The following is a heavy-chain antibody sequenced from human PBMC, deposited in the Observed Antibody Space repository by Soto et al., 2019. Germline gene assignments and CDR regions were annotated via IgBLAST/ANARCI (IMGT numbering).Heavy chain of an antibody. D-gene: IGHD6-19*01. V-gene: IGHV3-30*03. Sequence: QVQLVESGGGVVQPGRSLRLSCAASGFTFSSYGMHWVRQAPGKGLEWVAIISYDGSNNYYADSVRGRFTISRDNSKNTLFLQMNSLRAEDTAVYYCARELSSGWYSGYYYGMDVWGQGTTGTVSS. CDR2: ISYDGSNN. CDR3: ARELSSGWYSGYYYGMDV. J-gene: IGHJ6*02. CDR1: GFTFSSYG.